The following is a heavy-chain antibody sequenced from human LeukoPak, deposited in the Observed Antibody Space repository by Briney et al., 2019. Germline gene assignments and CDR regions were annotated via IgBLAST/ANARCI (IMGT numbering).Heavy chain of an antibody. CDR3: ARRVTGSGSYYEQLDY. V-gene: IGHV1-2*06. CDR1: GYTFTGYY. J-gene: IGHJ4*02. Sequence: ASVKVSCKASGYTFTGYYMHWVRQAPGQGLEWMGRINPNSGGTNYAQKFQGRVTMTRDTSISTAYMELSRLRSDDTAVYYCARRVTGSGSYYEQLDYWGQGTLVTVSS. CDR2: INPNSGGT. D-gene: IGHD3-10*01.